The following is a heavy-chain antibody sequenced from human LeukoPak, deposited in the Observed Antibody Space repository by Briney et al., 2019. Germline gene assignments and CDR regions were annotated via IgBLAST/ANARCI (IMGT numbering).Heavy chain of an antibody. CDR3: ARGLLPHRSDYQDY. V-gene: IGHV4-34*01. CDR1: GGSFSGYY. CDR2: INHSGST. Sequence: SETLSLTCAVYGGSFSGYYWSWIRQPPGKGLEWIGEINHSGSTNYNPSLKSRVTISVDTSKNQFSLKLSSVTAADTAVYYCARGLLPHRSDYQDYWGQGTLVTVSS. J-gene: IGHJ4*02. D-gene: IGHD3-22*01.